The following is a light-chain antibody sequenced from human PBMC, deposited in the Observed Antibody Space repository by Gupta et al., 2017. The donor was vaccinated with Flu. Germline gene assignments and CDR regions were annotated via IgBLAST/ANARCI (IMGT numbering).Light chain of an antibody. Sequence: PSFLSASVGYSVTINCRASQGISSYLAWYQQRPGQAPKLLIYAASTLQSGVPYRFSGSGSGTEFTLTISSLQPEDFATYYCQQRNSYPLTFGGGTKVEIK. CDR1: QGISSY. J-gene: IGKJ4*01. CDR3: QQRNSYPLT. V-gene: IGKV1-9*01. CDR2: AAS.